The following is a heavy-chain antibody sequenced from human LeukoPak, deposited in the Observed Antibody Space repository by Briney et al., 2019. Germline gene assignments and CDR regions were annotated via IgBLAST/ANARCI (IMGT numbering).Heavy chain of an antibody. D-gene: IGHD3-9*01. Sequence: GGSLRLSCAASGFTFSSYGMHWVRQAPGKGLEWVAVISYDGSNKYYADSVKGRFTISRDNSKNTLYLQMNSLRAEDTAVYYCARRRRLRYFDWLLHDYYYYYGMDVWGQGTTVTVSS. CDR3: ARRRRLRYFDWLLHDYYYYYGMDV. CDR2: ISYDGSNK. V-gene: IGHV3-30*03. J-gene: IGHJ6*02. CDR1: GFTFSSYG.